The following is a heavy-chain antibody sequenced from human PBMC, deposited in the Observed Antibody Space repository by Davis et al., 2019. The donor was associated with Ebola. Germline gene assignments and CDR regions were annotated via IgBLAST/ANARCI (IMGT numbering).Heavy chain of an antibody. J-gene: IGHJ4*02. CDR3: ARDYVWGTYRTPAD. D-gene: IGHD3-16*02. CDR2: INQDGSEK. CDR1: GFTFSSYC. Sequence: PGGSLRLSCTASGFTFSSYCMSWVRQAPGRGLEWVANINQDGSEKSYVDSVKGRFTISRDNAKNSLSLQMNSLGADDTAVYYCARDYVWGTYRTPADWGQGTLVTVSS. V-gene: IGHV3-7*01.